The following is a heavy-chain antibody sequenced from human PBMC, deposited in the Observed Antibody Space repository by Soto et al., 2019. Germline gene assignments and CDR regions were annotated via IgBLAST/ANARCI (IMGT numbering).Heavy chain of an antibody. CDR2: ISTYNGKT. D-gene: IGHD3-9*01. V-gene: IGHV1-18*01. CDR1: GYTFTSHG. CDR3: ARLLTDGVTYREDAFDI. Sequence: ASVKVSCKASGYTFTSHGISWVRQAPGQGLEWMGWISTYNGKTDYSQKFQGRVTMTADTRTTTGYMELRSLRSDDTAIYYCARLLTDGVTYREDAFDIWGQGTKVTVSS. J-gene: IGHJ3*02.